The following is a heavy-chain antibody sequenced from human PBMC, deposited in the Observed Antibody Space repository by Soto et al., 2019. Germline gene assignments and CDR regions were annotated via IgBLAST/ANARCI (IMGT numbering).Heavy chain of an antibody. D-gene: IGHD6-6*01. Sequence: TGGSLRLSCAASGFTFSSYAMHWVRQAPGKGLEWVAVISYDGSNKYYADSVKGRFTISRDNSKNTLYLQMNSLRAEDTAVYYSARDLGGGSSGYYYYYYGMDVWGQGTTVTVSS. CDR1: GFTFSSYA. J-gene: IGHJ6*02. V-gene: IGHV3-30-3*01. CDR2: ISYDGSNK. CDR3: ARDLGGGSSGYYYYYYGMDV.